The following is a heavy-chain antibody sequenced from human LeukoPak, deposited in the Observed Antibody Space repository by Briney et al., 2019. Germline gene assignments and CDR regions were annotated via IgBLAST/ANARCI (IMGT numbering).Heavy chain of an antibody. Sequence: ASVKVSCKASGYTFTSYAMNWVRQAPGQGLEWMGWINTNTGNPTYAQGFTGRFVFSLDTSVSTAYLQISSLKAEDTAVYYCAREGPLGYCSSTSCYGGGPDYWGQGTLVTVSS. J-gene: IGHJ4*02. D-gene: IGHD2-2*01. CDR3: AREGPLGYCSSTSCYGGGPDY. V-gene: IGHV7-4-1*02. CDR1: GYTFTSYA. CDR2: INTNTGNP.